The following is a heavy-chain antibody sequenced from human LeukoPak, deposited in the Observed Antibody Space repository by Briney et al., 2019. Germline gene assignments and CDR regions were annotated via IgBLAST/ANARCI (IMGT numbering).Heavy chain of an antibody. Sequence: SETLSLTCTVSGSSVSSYYWSWIRQPPGKGLEWIRYIYYSGSTNYNPSLKSRVTISVDTSKNQFSLKLSSVTAADTAVYYCARQLLWFGELGGMDVWGKGTTVTVSS. CDR2: IYYSGST. D-gene: IGHD3-10*01. V-gene: IGHV4-59*02. CDR1: GSSVSSYY. CDR3: ARQLLWFGELGGMDV. J-gene: IGHJ6*04.